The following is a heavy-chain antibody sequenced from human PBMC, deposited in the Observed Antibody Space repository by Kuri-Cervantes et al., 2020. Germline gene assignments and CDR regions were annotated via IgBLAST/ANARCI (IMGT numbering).Heavy chain of an antibody. V-gene: IGHV3-48*01. CDR1: GFSFSSYW. J-gene: IGHJ4*02. Sequence: GGSLRLSCAGSGFSFSSYWMHWVRQSPGKGLVWVSRISGSGGSTYYADSVRGRFTISRDNAKNSLYLQMNSLRAEDTAVYYCARGASSLLLWFGEFDWGQGTLVTVSS. CDR3: ARGASSLLLWFGEFD. D-gene: IGHD3-10*01. CDR2: ISGSGGST.